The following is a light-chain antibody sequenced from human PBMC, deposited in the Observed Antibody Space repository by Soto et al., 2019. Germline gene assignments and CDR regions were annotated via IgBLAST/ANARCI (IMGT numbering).Light chain of an antibody. J-gene: IGKJ2*01. CDR3: QPYGSSRT. V-gene: IGKV3-20*01. CDR2: GAS. Sequence: EIVLTQSPGTLSLSPGERATLSCRASQSVSSSYLAWYQQKPGQAPRLLIYGASSRATGIPDRFSGSGSGTDFTLTISRQEPEAFAVYYCQPYGSSRTFGQGTMLEIK. CDR1: QSVSSSY.